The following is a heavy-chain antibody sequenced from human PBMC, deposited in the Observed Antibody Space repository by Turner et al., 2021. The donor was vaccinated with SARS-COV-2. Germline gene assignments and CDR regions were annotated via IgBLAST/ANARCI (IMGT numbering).Heavy chain of an antibody. CDR1: GYPFTSYD. D-gene: IGHD1-1*01. V-gene: IGHV1-8*01. CDR3: ARYDYRLRQGFDV. Sequence: QVQLVQSGAEVKSPGASVKGYCKASGYPFTSYDINWVRQATGQVPEWVGYMNAGSGDTGHARRFQGRVTLTRDTSINTAYMELSGLSFEDTAIYYCARYDYRLRQGFDVWGQGTKVIVSS. J-gene: IGHJ3*01. CDR2: MNAGSGDT.